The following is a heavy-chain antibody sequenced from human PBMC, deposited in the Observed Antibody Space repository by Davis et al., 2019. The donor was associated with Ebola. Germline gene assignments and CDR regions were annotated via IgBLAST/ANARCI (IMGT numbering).Heavy chain of an antibody. V-gene: IGHV3-30*02. CDR3: EQQLGDYGGNALRY. CDR1: GFTFSSYG. Sequence: GGSLRLSCAASGFTFSSYGMHWVRQAPGKGLEWVAFIRYDGSNKYYADSVKGRFTISRDNSKNTLYLQMNSLRAEETAVYYCEQQLGDYGGNALRYWGQGTLVTVSS. D-gene: IGHD4-23*01. J-gene: IGHJ4*02. CDR2: IRYDGSNK.